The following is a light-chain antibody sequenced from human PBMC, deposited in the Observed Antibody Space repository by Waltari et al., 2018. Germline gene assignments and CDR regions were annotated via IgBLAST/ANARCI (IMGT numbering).Light chain of an antibody. CDR2: KTS. CDR3: QQSDGIPFT. J-gene: IGKJ2*01. Sequence: DIKMTQSPSSLSASVGDTVTITCRASQSVSRFLNCYQQRPGEAPKLLISKTSNLQGGVPSRFSSSGAGTDFTLTINSLQPDDFATYYCQQSDGIPFTFGQGT. CDR1: QSVSRF. V-gene: IGKV1-39*01.